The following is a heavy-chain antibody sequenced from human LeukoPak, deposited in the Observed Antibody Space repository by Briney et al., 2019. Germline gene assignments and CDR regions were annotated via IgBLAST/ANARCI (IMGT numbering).Heavy chain of an antibody. Sequence: SETLSLTCTVSGGSISSYYWGWIRQPPGKGLEWIGSISHSGSTYYNPSLKSRVTISADTSKNQFSLKLSSVTAAETAVYYCARLDYDSTGYDYAYWGQGTLVTVSS. D-gene: IGHD3-22*01. CDR1: GGSISSYY. J-gene: IGHJ4*02. V-gene: IGHV4-59*08. CDR2: ISHSGST. CDR3: ARLDYDSTGYDYAY.